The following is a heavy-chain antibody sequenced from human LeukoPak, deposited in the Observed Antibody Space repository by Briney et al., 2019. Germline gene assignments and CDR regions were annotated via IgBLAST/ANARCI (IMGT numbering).Heavy chain of an antibody. D-gene: IGHD3-22*01. CDR3: ARGSGSFITMAMIVVAPLRGFDY. CDR2: ISYDGSNK. V-gene: IGHV3-30*14. J-gene: IGHJ4*02. Sequence: GGSLRLSCAASGFTFSSYAMHWVRQAPGKGLEWVAVISYDGSNKYYADSVKGRFTISRDNSKNTLYLQMNSLRAEDTAVYYRARGSGSFITMAMIVVAPLRGFDYWGQGTLVTVSS. CDR1: GFTFSSYA.